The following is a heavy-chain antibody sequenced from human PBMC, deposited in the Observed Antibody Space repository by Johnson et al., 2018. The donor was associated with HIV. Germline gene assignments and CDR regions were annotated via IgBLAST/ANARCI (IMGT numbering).Heavy chain of an antibody. CDR2: ISWNSGSI. D-gene: IGHD3-9*01. V-gene: IGHV3-9*01. Sequence: EVHLVESGGGLVQPGRSLRLSCAASGFTFDDYAMHWVRQAPGKGLEWVSGISWNSGSIGYADSVKGRFTISRDNAKNPLYLQMNSLRAEDRAVYYCARGDYDILTGYAFDIWGQGTMVTVSS. J-gene: IGHJ3*02. CDR3: ARGDYDILTGYAFDI. CDR1: GFTFDDYA.